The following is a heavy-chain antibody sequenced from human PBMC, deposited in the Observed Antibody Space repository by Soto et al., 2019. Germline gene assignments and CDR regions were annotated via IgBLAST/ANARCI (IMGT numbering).Heavy chain of an antibody. CDR2: ISAYNGNT. V-gene: IGHV1-18*01. D-gene: IGHD1-1*01. Sequence: QFQLVQSGPEVKKPGASVKFSCKGSGYTFTSQGITWVRQAPGQGLEWMGWISAYNGNTNYKQNLQGRVTMTTDTSTTTAYMELRSLRSDDTAVYYCARDRGGGTFDYWGQGTLVTVSS. CDR3: ARDRGGGTFDY. CDR1: GYTFTSQG. J-gene: IGHJ4*02.